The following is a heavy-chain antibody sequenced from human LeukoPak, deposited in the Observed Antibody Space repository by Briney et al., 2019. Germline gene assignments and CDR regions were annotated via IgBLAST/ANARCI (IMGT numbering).Heavy chain of an antibody. CDR3: ARDTSADTFDY. CDR2: INSDASST. D-gene: IGHD2/OR15-2a*01. Sequence: PGGSLRLSCAASGFTFSSYAMSWVRQVPGKGLVWVSLINSDASSTTYADSVKGRFTISRDNAKNTVYLQMNSLRPEDTAVYYCARDTSADTFDYWGQGTLVTVSS. J-gene: IGHJ4*02. V-gene: IGHV3-74*03. CDR1: GFTFSSYA.